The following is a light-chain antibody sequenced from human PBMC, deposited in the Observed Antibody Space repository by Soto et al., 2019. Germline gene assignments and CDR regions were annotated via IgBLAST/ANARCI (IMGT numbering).Light chain of an antibody. CDR3: SSYTSRSGVLV. Sequence: QSALTQPASVSGSPGQSITVSCTGTNTDVGGYNYVSWYQHRPGKAPRLMIYEVRNRLSGVSNRFSGSKSGNTASLTISGLQSEDEGDYYCSSYTSRSGVLVFGGGTKLTVL. J-gene: IGLJ2*01. CDR2: EVR. V-gene: IGLV2-14*01. CDR1: NTDVGGYNY.